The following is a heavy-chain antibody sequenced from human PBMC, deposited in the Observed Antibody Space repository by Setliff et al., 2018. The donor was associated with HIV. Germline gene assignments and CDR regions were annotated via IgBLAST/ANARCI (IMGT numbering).Heavy chain of an antibody. Sequence: HGESLTISCQASGYSFTTLWIAWVRQMPGKGLEWMGMVFPDDSDTRYSPSFQGQVSMSADKSINTAYLQWSSLKASDTAVYYCARSMGFKATTRLDFWGPGTLVTVSS. V-gene: IGHV5-51*01. J-gene: IGHJ4*02. CDR3: ARSMGFKATTRLDF. CDR1: GYSFTTLW. CDR2: VFPDDSDT. D-gene: IGHD3-10*01.